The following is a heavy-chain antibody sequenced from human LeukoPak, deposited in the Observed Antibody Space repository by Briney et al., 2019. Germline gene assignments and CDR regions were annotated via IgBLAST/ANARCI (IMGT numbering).Heavy chain of an antibody. CDR1: GFTFSSYW. J-gene: IGHJ4*02. CDR3: ARGGRPEY. Sequence: GGSLRLFCAASGFTFSSYWMSWVRQAPGKGLEWVANIKQDGSEIHYVESVKGRFTITRGNGKNSLFLQMNSLRVEDTAVYYCARGGRPEYWGQGTLVTVSS. CDR2: IKQDGSEI. V-gene: IGHV3-7*01.